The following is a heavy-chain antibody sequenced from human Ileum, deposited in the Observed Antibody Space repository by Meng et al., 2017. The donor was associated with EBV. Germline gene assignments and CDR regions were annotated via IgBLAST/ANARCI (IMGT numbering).Heavy chain of an antibody. Sequence: GQLEESVHGVVEPSENLSVPWSVSGGSISSYDWSWSRQPPGKGLEWIGYIDYSGGTNYNPSLESRVTISVDTSKNQFSLNLSSVTAADTAVYYCARGGWSLDYWGQGTLVTVSS. CDR1: GGSISSYD. D-gene: IGHD2-15*01. J-gene: IGHJ4*02. CDR2: IDYSGGT. CDR3: ARGGWSLDY. V-gene: IGHV4-59*08.